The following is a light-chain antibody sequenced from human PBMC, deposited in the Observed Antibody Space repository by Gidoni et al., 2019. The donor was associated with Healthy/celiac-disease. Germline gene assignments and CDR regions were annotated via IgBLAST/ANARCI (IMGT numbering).Light chain of an antibody. V-gene: IGKV3-20*01. CDR2: GAS. Sequence: ELVLPQSPGTLSLSPGERATLSCRASQSVSSSYLAWYQQKPGQAPRLLIYGASSRDTGIPDRFSGSGSGTDFTLTISRLEPEDFAVYYCQQYGSSPRTFGQXTKVEIK. CDR1: QSVSSSY. CDR3: QQYGSSPRT. J-gene: IGKJ1*01.